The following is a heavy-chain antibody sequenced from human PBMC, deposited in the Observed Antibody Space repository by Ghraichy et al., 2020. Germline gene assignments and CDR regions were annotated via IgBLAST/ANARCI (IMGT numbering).Heavy chain of an antibody. D-gene: IGHD3-16*01. CDR2: IKRKSDGETT. J-gene: IGHJ4*02. CDR3: TSDTEASSSYAHDY. V-gene: IGHV3-15*06. Sequence: SLRLSCAVSGITFSDTWMSWVRQTPGKGLEWVGRIKRKSDGETTSYAAPVKGRFSIARDDSKSTLYLQMDSLKTEDTGVYYCTSDTEASSSYAHDYWGQGTLVTVSS. CDR1: GITFSDTW.